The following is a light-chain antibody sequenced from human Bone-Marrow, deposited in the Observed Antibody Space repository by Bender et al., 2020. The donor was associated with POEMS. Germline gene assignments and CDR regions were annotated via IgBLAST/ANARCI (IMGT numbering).Light chain of an antibody. J-gene: IGLJ1*01. Sequence: QSALTQPASVSGSPGQSITISCTGTSSDVGSYNLVSWYQQHPGKVPKFMIYDVSNRPSGVSNRFSGSKSGNTASLTISWLQAEDEADYYCSSYTSSSTYVFGTGTKVTVL. CDR3: SSYTSSSTYV. CDR2: DVS. V-gene: IGLV2-14*02. CDR1: SSDVGSYNL.